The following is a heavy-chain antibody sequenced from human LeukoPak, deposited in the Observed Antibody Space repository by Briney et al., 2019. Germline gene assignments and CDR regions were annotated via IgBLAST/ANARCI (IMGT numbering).Heavy chain of an antibody. D-gene: IGHD6-13*01. CDR2: IYSTGNT. CDR1: GGSISNY. Sequence: PSETLSLTCTVSGGSISNYWSWIRQPAGKGLEWIRRIYSTGNTNYNPSLKSRVTMSVDTSKNQFSLRLRSVTAADTAVYYCARQIASAGTAGFDFWGQGALVTVSS. CDR3: ARQIASAGTAGFDF. J-gene: IGHJ4*02. V-gene: IGHV4-4*07.